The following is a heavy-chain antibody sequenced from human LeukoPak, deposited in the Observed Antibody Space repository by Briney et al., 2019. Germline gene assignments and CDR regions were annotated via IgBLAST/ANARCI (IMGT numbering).Heavy chain of an antibody. CDR3: ARVKDYYDSSGYYPLDY. J-gene: IGHJ4*02. CDR2: IIPIFGTA. Sequence: ASVKVSCKASGGTFSNYAISWVRQAPGQGLEWMGGIIPIFGTANYAQKFQGRVTITADKSTSTAYMELSSLRSEDTAVYYCARVKDYYDSSGYYPLDYWGQGTLVTVSS. CDR1: GGTFSNYA. V-gene: IGHV1-69*06. D-gene: IGHD3-22*01.